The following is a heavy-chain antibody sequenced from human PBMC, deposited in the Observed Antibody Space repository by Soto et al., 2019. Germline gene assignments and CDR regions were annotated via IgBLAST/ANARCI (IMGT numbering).Heavy chain of an antibody. J-gene: IGHJ4*02. CDR3: AAERWLGQIDY. Sequence: SETLSLTCTVSGGSISSYYWSWIRQPPGKGLEWIGYIYYSGSTNYNPSLKSRVTISVDTSKNQFSLKLSSVTTADTAVYYCAAERWLGQIDYWGQGTLVTVSS. V-gene: IGHV4-59*01. CDR1: GGSISSYY. CDR2: IYYSGST. D-gene: IGHD6-19*01.